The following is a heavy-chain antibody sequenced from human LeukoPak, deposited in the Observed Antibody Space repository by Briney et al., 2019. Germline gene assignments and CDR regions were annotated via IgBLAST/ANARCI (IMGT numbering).Heavy chain of an antibody. CDR3: AHSINSSSFYFQH. D-gene: IGHD6-6*01. Sequence: ASVKVSCKASGYTFTGYYMHWVRQAPGQGLEWMGWINPNSGGTNYAQQFQGRVTMTRDTSISTAYMDLSRLRSDDTAVYYCAHSINSSSFYFQHWGQGTLVTVSS. CDR2: INPNSGGT. J-gene: IGHJ1*01. CDR1: GYTFTGYY. V-gene: IGHV1-2*02.